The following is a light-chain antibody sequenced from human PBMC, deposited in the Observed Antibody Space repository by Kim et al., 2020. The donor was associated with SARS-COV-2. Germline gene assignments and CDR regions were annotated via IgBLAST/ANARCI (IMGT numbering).Light chain of an antibody. CDR3: SSWASTTSYV. J-gene: IGLJ1*01. V-gene: IGLV2-14*03. CDR2: DVH. CDR1: RLDVGGFNY. Sequence: QLITISCTGTRLDVGGFNYVSWYQQHPGKAPKLMIYDVHNRPTGVSDRFSGSKSGNTASLTISGLQSEDEADYYCSSWASTTSYVFGTGTKVTVL.